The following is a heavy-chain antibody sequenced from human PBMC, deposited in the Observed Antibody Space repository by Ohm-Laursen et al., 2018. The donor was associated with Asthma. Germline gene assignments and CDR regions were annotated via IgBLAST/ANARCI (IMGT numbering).Heavy chain of an antibody. J-gene: IGHJ6*02. CDR1: VGSGSGYY. Sequence: DTLSLTCALSVGSGSGYYWSWVRQSPGKGLEWIGYNYNGGSPNYNPSLKSRVTISVDSKNQFSLNLSSVRAADTAVYYCARDSGSNEAMDVWGQGTTVTVSS. CDR3: ARDSGSNEAMDV. D-gene: IGHD1-26*01. CDR2: NYNGGSP. V-gene: IGHV4-59*02.